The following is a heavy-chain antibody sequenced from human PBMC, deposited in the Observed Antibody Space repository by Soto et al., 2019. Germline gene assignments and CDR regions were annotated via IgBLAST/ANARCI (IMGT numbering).Heavy chain of an antibody. Sequence: QVQLQESGPGLVKPSQTLSLTCTVSGGSMSSSGHFWTWIRQFPGMGLEWIGYIARSGSTKYNPSLKGRVTTSSDMAEKQFSLKLDSVTAADTAVYYCGREELTGAFTWGQGTLVTVSS. D-gene: IGHD7-27*01. CDR2: IARSGST. J-gene: IGHJ5*02. CDR3: GREELTGAFT. CDR1: GGSMSSSGHF. V-gene: IGHV4-31*03.